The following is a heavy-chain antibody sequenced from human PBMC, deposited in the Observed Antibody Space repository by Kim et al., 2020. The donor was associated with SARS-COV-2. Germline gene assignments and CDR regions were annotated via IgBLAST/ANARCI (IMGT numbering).Heavy chain of an antibody. CDR2: FYYSGNT. D-gene: IGHD2-8*01. J-gene: IGHJ4*01. CDR1: GVSISSYY. CDR3: ARAGGYFSNGICYILDY. V-gene: IGHV4-59*13. Sequence: SETLSLTCNVSGVSISSYYWSWVRQAPGKGLEWIGYFYYSGNTKYNPSLKSRVTMSIDKSNNQFSLKLSSVTAADTAVYYCARAGGYFSNGICYILDY.